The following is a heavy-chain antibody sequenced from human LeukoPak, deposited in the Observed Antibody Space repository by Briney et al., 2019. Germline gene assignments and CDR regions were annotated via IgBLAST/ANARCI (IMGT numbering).Heavy chain of an antibody. Sequence: PSETLSLTCAVSGGSIRSYYCNWIRQPPGKGLEWIGYIYDSGSTNYNPSFKSRVTISVDTSKNQFSLKLSSVTAADTAVYYCARDTTEAAGPLDYWGQGTLVTASS. J-gene: IGHJ4*02. CDR1: GGSIRSYY. V-gene: IGHV4-59*01. D-gene: IGHD6-13*01. CDR3: ARDTTEAAGPLDY. CDR2: IYDSGST.